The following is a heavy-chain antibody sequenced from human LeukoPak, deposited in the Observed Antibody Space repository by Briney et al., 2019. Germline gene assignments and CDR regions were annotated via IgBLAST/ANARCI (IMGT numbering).Heavy chain of an antibody. V-gene: IGHV3-21*01. J-gene: IGHJ6*02. CDR1: GFTFSSYE. CDR3: ARGGDGSGSPLYYYYYYGMDV. CDR2: ISSSSSYI. Sequence: GGSLRLSCAASGFTFSSYEMHWVRQAPGKGLEWVSSISSSSSYIYYADSVKGRFTISRDNAKNSLYLQMNSLRAEDTAVYYCARGGDGSGSPLYYYYYYGMDVWGQGTTVTVSS. D-gene: IGHD3-10*01.